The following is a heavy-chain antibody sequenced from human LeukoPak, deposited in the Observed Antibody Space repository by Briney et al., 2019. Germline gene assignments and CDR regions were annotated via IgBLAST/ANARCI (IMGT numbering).Heavy chain of an antibody. D-gene: IGHD6-13*01. Sequence: SETLSLTCTVFGGSISSSSYYWGWIRQPPGKGLEWIGSIYYSGSTYYNPSLKSRVTISVDTSKNQFSLKLSSVTAADTAVYYCARRQRSSLFDPWGQGTLVTVSS. CDR3: ARRQRSSLFDP. J-gene: IGHJ5*02. CDR1: GGSISSSSYY. V-gene: IGHV4-39*01. CDR2: IYYSGST.